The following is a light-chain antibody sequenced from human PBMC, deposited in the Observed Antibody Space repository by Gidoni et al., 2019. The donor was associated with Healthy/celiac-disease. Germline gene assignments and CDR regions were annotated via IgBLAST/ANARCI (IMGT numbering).Light chain of an antibody. J-gene: IGKJ4*01. CDR1: QSVLYSSNNKNY. CDR2: WAS. Sequence: DRVMTQSPDSMAASLGERATINCKSSQSVLYSSNNKNYLAWYQQKPGQPPKLLIYWASTRESGVPDRFSGSGSGTDFTLTISSLQAEDVAVYYCQQYYSTPLTFGGGTKVEIK. CDR3: QQYYSTPLT. V-gene: IGKV4-1*01.